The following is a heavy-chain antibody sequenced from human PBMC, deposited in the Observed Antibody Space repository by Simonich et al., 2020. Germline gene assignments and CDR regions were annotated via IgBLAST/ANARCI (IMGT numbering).Heavy chain of an antibody. D-gene: IGHD6-13*01. Sequence: QVQLQQWGAGLLKPSETLSLTCAVYGGSFSGYYWSWIRQPPGKGLEWIGEINHSGSTNYNPTRKNRVTISVDTSKNQFSLKLSSVTAADTAVYYCARHTVKSIAATNYYYGMDVWGQGTTVTVSS. V-gene: IGHV4-34*01. CDR3: ARHTVKSIAATNYYYGMDV. CDR1: GGSFSGYY. J-gene: IGHJ6*02. CDR2: INHSGST.